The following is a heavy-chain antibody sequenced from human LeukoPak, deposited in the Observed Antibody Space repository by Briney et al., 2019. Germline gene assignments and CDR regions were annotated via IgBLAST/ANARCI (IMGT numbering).Heavy chain of an antibody. V-gene: IGHV1-46*01. J-gene: IGHJ4*02. CDR3: ARDDYDYVWGSYRQNPIDY. Sequence: ASVKVSCKASGYTFTSYYMHWVRQAPGQGLEWMGIINPSGGSTSYAQKFQGRVTMTRDTSTSTVYMELSSLRSDDTAVYYCARDDYDYVWGSYRQNPIDYWGQGTLVTVSS. CDR1: GYTFTSYY. CDR2: INPSGGST. D-gene: IGHD3-16*02.